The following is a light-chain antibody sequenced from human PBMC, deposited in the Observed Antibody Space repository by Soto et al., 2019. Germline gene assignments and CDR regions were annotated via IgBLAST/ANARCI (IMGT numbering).Light chain of an antibody. J-gene: IGKJ5*01. CDR1: QVISSW. Sequence: DLQMTQSPSSVSASVGDRVTITCRASQVISSWLAWYQQKPGKAPKLLIYAASSLQSGVPSRFSGSGSGTEFTLTISSLQPEDFATYYCQQGDSFPITFGQGTRLEIK. CDR3: QQGDSFPIT. V-gene: IGKV1-12*01. CDR2: AAS.